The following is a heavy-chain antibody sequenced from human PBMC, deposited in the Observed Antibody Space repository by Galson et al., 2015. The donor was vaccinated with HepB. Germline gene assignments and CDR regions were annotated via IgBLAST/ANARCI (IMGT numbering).Heavy chain of an antibody. D-gene: IGHD3-3*01. V-gene: IGHV7-4-1*02. CDR2: INTNTGNP. CDR3: ARTLIWSGYLTNYYYFYMDV. J-gene: IGHJ6*03. CDR1: GYNFTSYA. Sequence: SVKVSCKASGYNFTSYAMNWVRQAPGQGLEWMGWINTNTGNPTYAQGFQGRFVFSLDTSVSTAYLQISSLQAEDTAVYYCARTLIWSGYLTNYYYFYMDVGCKGTTVTVSS.